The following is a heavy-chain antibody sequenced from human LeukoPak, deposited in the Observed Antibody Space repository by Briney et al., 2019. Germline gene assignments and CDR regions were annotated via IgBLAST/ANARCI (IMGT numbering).Heavy chain of an antibody. J-gene: IGHJ4*02. V-gene: IGHV4-39*01. Sequence: SETLSLTCSVSAGSTSSTSYYWGWIRQPPGKGLEWISTIYYNGRTYYNPSLKSRVTISVDTSKDEFSLRLTSVTAADTAVYFCAREDYGVALDYWGQGTLVTVSS. CDR2: IYYNGRT. D-gene: IGHD4-17*01. CDR1: AGSTSSTSYY. CDR3: AREDYGVALDY.